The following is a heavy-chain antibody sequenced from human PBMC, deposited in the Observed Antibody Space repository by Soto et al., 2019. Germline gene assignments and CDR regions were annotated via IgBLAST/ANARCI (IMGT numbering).Heavy chain of an antibody. D-gene: IGHD6-19*01. CDR1: GFTFSSYA. J-gene: IGHJ4*02. CDR3: AKDRQVGNTGWYYFDY. CDR2: IRGSGGSK. Sequence: EVQLLESGGGLVQPGGSLRLSCAASGFTFSSYAMSWVRQTPGKGLEWVSAIRGSGGSKYYADSVKGRFTISRDNSKNTVYLQMNSLRADDTAVYYCAKDRQVGNTGWYYFDYWGQGTLVTVSS. V-gene: IGHV3-23*01.